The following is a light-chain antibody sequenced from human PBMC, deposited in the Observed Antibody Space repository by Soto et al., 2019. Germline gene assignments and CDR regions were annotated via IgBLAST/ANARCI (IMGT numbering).Light chain of an antibody. J-gene: IGKJ3*01. CDR1: QSVGSSY. Sequence: IVLTQSPGTLSLSPGERATLSCRASQSVGSSYLAWYQQKPGQAPRLLIYGASSRATGIPDRFSGSGSGTDFTLTISRLEPEDFAVYYCQQYTTFGPGTKVDSK. CDR2: GAS. CDR3: QQYTT. V-gene: IGKV3-20*01.